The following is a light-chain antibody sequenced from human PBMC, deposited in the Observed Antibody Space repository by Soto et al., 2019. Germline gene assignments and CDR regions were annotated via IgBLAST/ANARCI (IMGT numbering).Light chain of an antibody. J-gene: IGKJ1*01. V-gene: IGKV3-15*01. CDR1: QSVSSN. CDR3: QHYNNWPPWT. Sequence: EIVMKQSPATLYVSPGERATLSCRASQSVSSNLAWYQQKPGQAPRLLIYGASTRATGIPARFSGSGSVTEFTLTINGLQSEDFAVYYCQHYNNWPPWTFGQGTKVEIK. CDR2: GAS.